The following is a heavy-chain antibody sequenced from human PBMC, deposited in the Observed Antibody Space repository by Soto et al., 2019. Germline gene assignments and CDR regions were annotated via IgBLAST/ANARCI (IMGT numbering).Heavy chain of an antibody. J-gene: IGHJ3*01. V-gene: IGHV4-34*01. CDR3: ARRGDYYGSSGHANDV. Sequence: SETLSLTCAVSGGSFSGYYWSWIRQPPGKGLEWIGEINHSGGTNYNPSLKSRVTISVDTSKNQFSLKLTSVTAADTAVYYCARRGDYYGSSGHANDVWGQGTMVTVSS. D-gene: IGHD3-22*01. CDR1: GGSFSGYY. CDR2: INHSGGT.